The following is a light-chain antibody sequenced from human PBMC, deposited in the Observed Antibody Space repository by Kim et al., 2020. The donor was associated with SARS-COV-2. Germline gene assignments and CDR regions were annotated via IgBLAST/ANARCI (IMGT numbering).Light chain of an antibody. CDR3: QVWDSSSDHRV. CDR2: YDS. CDR1: NSGSKS. Sequence: AQGKTARITCGGTNSGSKSVRWYKKKPGQAPVLVIYYDSDRPSGSPERFSGSNSGNTATLTISRVEAGDEADYYCQVWDSSSDHRVFGGGTKLTVL. V-gene: IGLV3-21*04. J-gene: IGLJ3*02.